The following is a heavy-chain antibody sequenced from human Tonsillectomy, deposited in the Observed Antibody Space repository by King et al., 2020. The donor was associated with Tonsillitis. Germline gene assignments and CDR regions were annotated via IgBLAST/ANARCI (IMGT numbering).Heavy chain of an antibody. CDR2: IRYDGSNK. V-gene: IGHV3-30*02. Sequence: VQLVESGGGVVQPGGSLRLSCAASGFTFSSYGMHWVRQAPGKGLEWVAFIRYDGSNKYYADSVKGRFTISRDNSKNTLYLQMNSLRAEDTAVYYCAKNGLREAEYFQHWGQGTLVTVSS. J-gene: IGHJ1*01. CDR1: GFTFSSYG. CDR3: AKNGLREAEYFQH. D-gene: IGHD4-17*01.